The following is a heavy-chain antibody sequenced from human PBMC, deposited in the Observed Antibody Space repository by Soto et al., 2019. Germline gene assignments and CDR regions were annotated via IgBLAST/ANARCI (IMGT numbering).Heavy chain of an antibody. CDR1: GFTFTTYA. CDR2: SSYDGSKH. J-gene: IGHJ4*02. V-gene: IGHV3-30-3*01. CDR3: ARGGSRPSWYYFDY. Sequence: QVQLVASGGGVGQPGRSLRLSCAASGFTFTTYAMHWVRQAPGKGLEWVAVSSYDGSKHYYADSVKGRFTISRDSSKKILYLQMNSLRAEDTGFYYCARGGSRPSWYYFDYWGQGTLVTVSS. D-gene: IGHD6-13*01.